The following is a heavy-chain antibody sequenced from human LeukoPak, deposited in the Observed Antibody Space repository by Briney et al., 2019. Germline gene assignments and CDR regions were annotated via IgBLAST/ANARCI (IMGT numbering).Heavy chain of an antibody. CDR3: AKDQDIVVVPAAIPLDY. D-gene: IGHD2-2*01. CDR2: ISYDGSNK. V-gene: IGHV3-30*18. J-gene: IGHJ4*02. Sequence: GGSLRLSCAASGFXFSSYGMHWVRQAPGKGLGWVAVISYDGSNKYYADSVKGRFTISRDNSKNTLYLQMNSLRAEDTAVYYCAKDQDIVVVPAAIPLDYWGQGTLVTVSS. CDR1: GFXFSSYG.